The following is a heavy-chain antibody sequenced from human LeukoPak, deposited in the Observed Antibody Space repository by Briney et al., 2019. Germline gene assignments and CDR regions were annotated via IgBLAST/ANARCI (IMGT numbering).Heavy chain of an antibody. CDR2: IIPIFGTA. J-gene: IGHJ4*02. D-gene: IGHD6-6*01. CDR3: AGSGGSSSSELNY. CDR1: GGTFSSYA. Sequence: SVKVSCKASGGTFSSYANSWVRQAPGQGLEWMGGIIPIFGTANYAQKFQGRVTITADESTSTAYMELSSLRSEDTAVYYCAGSGGSSSSELNYWGQGTLVTVSS. V-gene: IGHV1-69*13.